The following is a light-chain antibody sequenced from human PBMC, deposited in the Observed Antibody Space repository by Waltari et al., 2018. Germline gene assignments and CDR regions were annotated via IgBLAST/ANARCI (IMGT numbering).Light chain of an antibody. CDR1: SSDVGTYNL. V-gene: IGLV2-23*01. J-gene: IGLJ2*01. CDR3: CSFAGSGPHVV. Sequence: QSALTQPASVSGSPGQSITISCTGTSSDVGTYNLVSWYHHHPGKAPNLMIYESTKRPSGVSNRISGSKSGITASLTISWLQAEDEADYYCCSFAGSGPHVVFGGGTKLTVL. CDR2: EST.